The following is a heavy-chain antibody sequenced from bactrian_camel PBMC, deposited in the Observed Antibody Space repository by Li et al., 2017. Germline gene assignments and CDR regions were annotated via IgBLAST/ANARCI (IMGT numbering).Heavy chain of an antibody. CDR1: DLRASGYL. V-gene: IGHV3S40*01. CDR2: INGGGGDT. CDR3: ATGTRAIMVPYPWEYNL. D-gene: IGHD4*01. Sequence: DVQLVESGGDLVQPGGSLRLSCAVSDLRASGYLMSWFRQAPGKGLEWVSGINGGGGDTYYADSVKGRFTISRDNAGTTVYLQMNSLKPEDTAVYYCATGTRAIMVPYPWEYNLWGLGTQVTVS. J-gene: IGHJ4*01.